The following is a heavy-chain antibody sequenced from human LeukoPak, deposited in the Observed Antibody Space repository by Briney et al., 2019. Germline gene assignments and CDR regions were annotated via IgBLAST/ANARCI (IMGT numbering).Heavy chain of an antibody. CDR2: ISYDGTNK. CDR1: GFTFSNYD. CDR3: AKDARGNEAPFDY. D-gene: IGHD6-6*01. Sequence: SGGSLRLSCAASGFTFSNYDMHWVRQAPGKGLEWVAVISYDGTNKYYADSVKGRFTISRDNSKNTLHLQMNSLRAEDTAVYYCAKDARGNEAPFDYWGQGTLVTVSS. J-gene: IGHJ4*02. V-gene: IGHV3-30*18.